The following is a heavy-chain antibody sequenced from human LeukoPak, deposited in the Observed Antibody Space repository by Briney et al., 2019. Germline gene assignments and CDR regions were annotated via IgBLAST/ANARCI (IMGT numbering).Heavy chain of an antibody. D-gene: IGHD2-2*01. CDR1: GGSISSGGYY. CDR2: IYYSGST. V-gene: IGHV4-61*08. J-gene: IGHJ6*02. CDR3: ARDMALGYCSSTSCPHYYYYGMDV. Sequence: SQTLSLTCTVSGGSISSGGYYWSWTRQPPGKGLEWIGYIYYSGSTNYNPSLKSRVTISVDTSKNQFSLKLSSVTAADTAVYYCARDMALGYCSSTSCPHYYYYGMDVWGQGTTVTVSS.